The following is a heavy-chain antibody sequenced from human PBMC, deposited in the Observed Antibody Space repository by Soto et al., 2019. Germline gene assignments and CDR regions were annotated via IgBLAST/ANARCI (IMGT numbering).Heavy chain of an antibody. CDR3: PRSYYLADAFDV. Sequence: QDQLVQSGAELRKPGASVRVSCRASGFRFSDYGFNWLRQAPGQGLEWMGWISAFNGNTETAQGLQDRSPMTTDSSTPPAHRALTNLTTADTAIYYCPRSYYLADAFDVWGQGTMVTVPS. V-gene: IGHV1-18*01. D-gene: IGHD3-16*01. J-gene: IGHJ3*01. CDR2: ISAFNGNT. CDR1: GFRFSDYG.